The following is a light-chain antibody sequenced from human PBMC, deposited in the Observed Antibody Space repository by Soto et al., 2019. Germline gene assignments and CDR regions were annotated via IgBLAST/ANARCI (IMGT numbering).Light chain of an antibody. Sequence: QSALTQPASVFGSPGQSITISCTGTSSDVGGYNYVSWYQQHPGKAPKLMIYDVSNRPSGVSNRFSGSKSGNTASLTISGLQAEDEADYYCSSYTSSSTLGFGTGTKVTVL. CDR3: SSYTSSSTLG. CDR1: SSDVGGYNY. CDR2: DVS. J-gene: IGLJ1*01. V-gene: IGLV2-14*01.